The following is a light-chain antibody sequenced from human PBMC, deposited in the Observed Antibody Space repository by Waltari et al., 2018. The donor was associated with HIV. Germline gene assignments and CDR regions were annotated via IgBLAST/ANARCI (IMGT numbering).Light chain of an antibody. J-gene: IGKJ4*01. CDR3: HQYGSSPFT. CDR2: GAS. CDR1: RSVNNNF. V-gene: IGKV3-20*01. Sequence: EIVLTQSPDTVSLSPGERASLSCRASRSVNNNFLAWYQQKPGQAPRFLIYGASRRPRDTPDRFSGSGSRTDFSLTISRLEPEDFAVYYCHQYGSSPFTFGGGTKVEIK.